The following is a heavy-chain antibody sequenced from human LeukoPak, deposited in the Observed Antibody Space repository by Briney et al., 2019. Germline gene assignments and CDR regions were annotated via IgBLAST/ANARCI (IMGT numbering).Heavy chain of an antibody. D-gene: IGHD6-13*01. CDR3: AKPTRLLGIAAAALDY. Sequence: GGSLRLSCTASGFTFSTYSMNWVRQAPGKGLEWVSYITSSSSTMFYADSVKGRFTISRDNSKNTLYLQMNSLRAEDTAVYYCAKPTRLLGIAAAALDYWGQGTLVTVSS. J-gene: IGHJ4*02. V-gene: IGHV3-48*01. CDR1: GFTFSTYS. CDR2: ITSSSSTM.